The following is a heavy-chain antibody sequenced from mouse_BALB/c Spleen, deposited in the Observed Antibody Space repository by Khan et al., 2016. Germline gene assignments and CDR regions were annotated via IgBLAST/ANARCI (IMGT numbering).Heavy chain of an antibody. Sequence: EVELVESGGGLVKPGGSLKLSCAASGFTFSDYYMYWVRQTPEKRLEWVATISDGGSYTYYPDSVKGRFTISRDNAKNNLSLQMSSLKSEDTAMYYCARDDRWFAYWGQGTLVTVSA. CDR1: GFTFSDYY. CDR2: ISDGGSYT. J-gene: IGHJ3*01. D-gene: IGHD2-14*01. CDR3: ARDDRWFAY. V-gene: IGHV5-4*02.